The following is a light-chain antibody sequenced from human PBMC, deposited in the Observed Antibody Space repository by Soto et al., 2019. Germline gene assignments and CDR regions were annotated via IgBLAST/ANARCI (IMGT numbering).Light chain of an antibody. CDR1: QRINNW. Sequence: DIQMSQSPSTPAASAGDRVTITFRASQRINNWLALYQQKPGKAPKLLIYKASSLESVVPSRFSGSGSGTEFTLTISILQPDDFATYYCQQYNGSSTFGQGTKVDI. V-gene: IGKV1-5*03. CDR2: KAS. J-gene: IGKJ1*01. CDR3: QQYNGSST.